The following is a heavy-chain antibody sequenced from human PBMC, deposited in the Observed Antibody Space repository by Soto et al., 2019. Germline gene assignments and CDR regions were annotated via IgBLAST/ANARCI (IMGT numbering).Heavy chain of an antibody. Sequence: QVQLVESGGGVVQPGRSLRLSCAASGFTFSSYGMHWVRQAPGKGLEWVAVIWYDGSNKYYADSVKGRFTISRANSKNTLYRQMNSLRAEDTAVYYCARASLGYCSGGSCYSYYGMDVWGQGTTVTVSS. D-gene: IGHD2-15*01. CDR1: GFTFSSYG. V-gene: IGHV3-33*01. J-gene: IGHJ6*02. CDR3: ARASLGYCSGGSCYSYYGMDV. CDR2: IWYDGSNK.